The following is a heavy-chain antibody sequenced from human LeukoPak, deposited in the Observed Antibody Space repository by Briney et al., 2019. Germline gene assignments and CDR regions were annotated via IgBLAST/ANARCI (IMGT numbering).Heavy chain of an antibody. CDR2: ISSTGVT. J-gene: IGHJ5*02. V-gene: IGHV4-4*07. CDR1: GGSISSTY. Sequence: SETLSLTCTVSGGSISSTYWNWIRQPAEKGLEWIGRISSTGVTNYNPSLKSRLTMSVDMSKRQFSLRLSSVTAADTAVYYCARGVRSTMIVVSAWGQGTLATVSS. D-gene: IGHD3-22*01. CDR3: ARGVRSTMIVVSA.